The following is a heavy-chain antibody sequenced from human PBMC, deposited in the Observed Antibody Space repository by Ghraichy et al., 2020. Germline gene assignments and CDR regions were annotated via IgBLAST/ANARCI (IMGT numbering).Heavy chain of an antibody. D-gene: IGHD1-26*01. Sequence: LSLTCAASGFTFSDYYMSWIRQAPGKGLEWVSYISSSGSTIYYADSVKGRFTISRDNAKNSLYLQMNSLRAEDTAVYYCARHSGSYDYYYYYGMDVWGQGTTVTVSS. V-gene: IGHV3-11*01. CDR3: ARHSGSYDYYYYYGMDV. CDR1: GFTFSDYY. J-gene: IGHJ6*02. CDR2: ISSSGSTI.